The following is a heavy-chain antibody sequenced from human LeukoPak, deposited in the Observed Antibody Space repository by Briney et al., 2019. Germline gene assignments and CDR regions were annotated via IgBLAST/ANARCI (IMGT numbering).Heavy chain of an antibody. D-gene: IGHD2-8*01. CDR3: ARGVLMVYAIGGEFDY. CDR1: GGSISSGGYY. J-gene: IGHJ4*02. V-gene: IGHV4-31*03. CDR2: IYYSGST. Sequence: SQTLSLTCTVSGGSISSGGYYWSWIRQHPGTGLEWIGYIYYSGSTYYNPSLKSRATISVDTSKNQFSLKLSSVTAADTAVYYCARGVLMVYAIGGEFDYWGQGTLVTVSS.